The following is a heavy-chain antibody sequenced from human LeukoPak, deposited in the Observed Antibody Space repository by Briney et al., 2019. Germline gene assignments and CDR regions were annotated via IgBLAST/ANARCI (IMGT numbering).Heavy chain of an antibody. D-gene: IGHD2-2*01. J-gene: IGHJ6*02. Sequence: ASVKVSCKASGYTFTNYDINWVRQATGQALEWMGWMDPNSGNTGYAQKFQGRVTMTRNTSISTTYMELSGLRSEDTAVYYCARGFSYHMDVWGQGTTVTVSS. CDR3: ARGFSYHMDV. V-gene: IGHV1-8*01. CDR2: MDPNSGNT. CDR1: GYTFTNYD.